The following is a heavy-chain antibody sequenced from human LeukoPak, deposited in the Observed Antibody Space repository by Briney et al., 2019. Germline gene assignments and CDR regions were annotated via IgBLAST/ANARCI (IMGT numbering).Heavy chain of an antibody. V-gene: IGHV1-46*01. Sequence: ASVKVSCKASGYTFTSYYMHWVRQAPGQGLEWMGIINPSADSTSYAQKFQGRVTMTRNTSISTAYMELSSLRSEDTAVYYCARMRHGAFDYWGQGTLVTVSS. J-gene: IGHJ4*02. D-gene: IGHD3-10*01. CDR3: ARMRHGAFDY. CDR2: INPSADST. CDR1: GYTFTSYY.